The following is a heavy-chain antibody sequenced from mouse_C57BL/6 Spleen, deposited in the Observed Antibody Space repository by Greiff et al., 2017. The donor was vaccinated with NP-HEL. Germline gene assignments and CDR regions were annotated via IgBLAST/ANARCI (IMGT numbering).Heavy chain of an antibody. Sequence: EVKLMESGGGLVQPKGSLKLSCAASGFSFNTYAMNWVRQAPGKGLEWVARIRSKSNNYATYYADSVKDRFTISRDDSESMLYLQMNNLKTEDTAMYYCVRERGKYYFDYWGQGTTLTVSS. CDR1: GFSFNTYA. V-gene: IGHV10-1*01. CDR2: IRSKSNNYAT. CDR3: VRERGKYYFDY. J-gene: IGHJ2*01.